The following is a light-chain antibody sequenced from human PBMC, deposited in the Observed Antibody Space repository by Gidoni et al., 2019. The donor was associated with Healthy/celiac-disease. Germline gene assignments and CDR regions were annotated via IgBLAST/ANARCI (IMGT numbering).Light chain of an antibody. CDR2: AAS. CDR1: QSISSY. CDR3: QQSYSTPFT. J-gene: IGKJ3*01. Sequence: DIQMPQSPSSLSASVGDRVTITCRASQSISSYLNWYQQKPGKAAKLLIYAASSLQSGVPSRFSGSGSGTDFTLTISSLQPEDFATYYCQQSYSTPFTFXPXTKVDIK. V-gene: IGKV1-39*01.